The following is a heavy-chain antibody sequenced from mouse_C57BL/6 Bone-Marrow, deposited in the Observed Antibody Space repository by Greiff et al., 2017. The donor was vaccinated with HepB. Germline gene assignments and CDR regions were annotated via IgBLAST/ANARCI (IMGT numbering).Heavy chain of an antibody. CDR1: GYTFTSYG. J-gene: IGHJ1*03. Sequence: QVQLKQSGAELARPGASVKLSCKASGYTFTSYGISWVKQRTGQGLEWIGEIYPRSGNTYYNEKFKGKATLTADNSSSTAYMELRSLTSEDSAVYFCARAITTVVARGYFDVWGTGTTVTVSS. CDR3: ARAITTVVARGYFDV. V-gene: IGHV1-81*01. CDR2: IYPRSGNT. D-gene: IGHD1-1*01.